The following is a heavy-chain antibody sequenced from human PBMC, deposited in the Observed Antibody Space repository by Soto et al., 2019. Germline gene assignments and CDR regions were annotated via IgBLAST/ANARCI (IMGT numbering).Heavy chain of an antibody. J-gene: IGHJ6*03. CDR2: IYYSGST. CDR1: GGSISSSSYY. D-gene: IGHD6-13*01. V-gene: IGHV4-39*01. Sequence: PSETLSLTCTFSGGSISSSSYYWGWIRQPPGKGLEWIGSIYYSGSTYYNPSLKSRVTISVDTSKNQFSLKLSSVTAADTAVYYCARIAEYYYYYYMDVWGKGATVTVSS. CDR3: ARIAEYYYYYYMDV.